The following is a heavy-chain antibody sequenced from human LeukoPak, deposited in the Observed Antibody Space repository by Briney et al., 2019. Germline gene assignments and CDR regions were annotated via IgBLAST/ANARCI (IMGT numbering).Heavy chain of an antibody. CDR3: ARKEGGQLVNTRRWFDP. CDR2: IYHSGST. Sequence: SETLSLTCTVSGYSISSGYYWGWIRQPPGKGLEWIGSIYHSGSTNYNPSLKSRVTISVDTSKDQFSLKLSSVTAADTAVYYCARKEGGQLVNTRRWFDPWGQGTLVTVSS. CDR1: GYSISSGYY. V-gene: IGHV4-38-2*02. D-gene: IGHD6-13*01. J-gene: IGHJ5*02.